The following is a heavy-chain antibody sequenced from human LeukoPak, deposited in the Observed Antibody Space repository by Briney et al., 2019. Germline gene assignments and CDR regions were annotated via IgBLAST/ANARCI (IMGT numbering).Heavy chain of an antibody. Sequence: VASVNVSCKASGDTFSSYSMQWVRDAPGQGLEWMGGIIPIFGAANYAQKFQGRVTITADESTNTAYMELSSLISDDTAVYYCARGGMWAPGKDCLRLWGQGTMVTVSS. CDR3: ARGGMWAPGKDCLRL. V-gene: IGHV1-69*01. CDR1: GDTFSSYS. J-gene: IGHJ3*01. D-gene: IGHD3-16*01. CDR2: IIPIFGAA.